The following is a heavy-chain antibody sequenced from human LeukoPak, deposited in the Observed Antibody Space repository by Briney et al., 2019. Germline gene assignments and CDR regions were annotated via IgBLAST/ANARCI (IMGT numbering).Heavy chain of an antibody. CDR2: IYYSGST. J-gene: IGHJ4*02. V-gene: IGHV4-59*01. CDR3: AREGGSIQLRSYYFDY. CDR1: GFTFSTYA. D-gene: IGHD5-18*01. Sequence: GSLRLSCAASGFTFSTYAMSWVRQAPGKGLEWIGYIYYSGSTNYNPSLKSRVTISVDTSKNQFSLKLSSVTAADTAVYYCAREGGSIQLRSYYFDYWGQGTLVTVSS.